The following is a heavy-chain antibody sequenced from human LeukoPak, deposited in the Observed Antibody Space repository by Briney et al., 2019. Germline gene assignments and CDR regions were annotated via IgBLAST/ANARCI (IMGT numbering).Heavy chain of an antibody. J-gene: IGHJ6*03. D-gene: IGHD3-22*01. CDR2: ISSSSSYI. V-gene: IGHV3-21*01. CDR1: GFAFSSYS. CDR3: ASWEDYYDSSGYPWYYYYMDV. Sequence: GGSLRLSCAASGFAFSSYSMNWVRQAPGKGLEWVSSISSSSSYIYYADSVKGRFTISRDNAKNSLYLQMNSLRAEDTAVYYCASWEDYYDSSGYPWYYYYMDVWGKGTTVTVSS.